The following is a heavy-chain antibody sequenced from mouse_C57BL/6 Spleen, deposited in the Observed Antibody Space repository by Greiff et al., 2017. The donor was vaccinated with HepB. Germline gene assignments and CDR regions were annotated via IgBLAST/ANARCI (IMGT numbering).Heavy chain of an antibody. CDR3: ARSFYYGSSIAMDY. D-gene: IGHD1-1*01. CDR2: IRNKANGYTT. CDR1: GFTFTDYY. V-gene: IGHV7-3*01. Sequence: EVQLVESGGGLVQPGGSLSLSCAASGFTFTDYYMSWVRQPPGKALEWLGFIRNKANGYTTEYSASVKGRFTISRDNSQSILYLQMNALRAEDSATYYCARSFYYGSSIAMDYWGQGTSVTVSS. J-gene: IGHJ4*01.